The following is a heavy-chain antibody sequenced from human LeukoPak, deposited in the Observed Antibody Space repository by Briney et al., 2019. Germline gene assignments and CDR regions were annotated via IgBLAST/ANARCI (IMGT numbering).Heavy chain of an antibody. D-gene: IGHD3-22*01. Sequence: SETLSLTCTVSGGSISSYYWSWIRQPPGKGLEWIGYIYYSGSTNYNPSLKSRVTISVDTSKNQFSLKLSSVTAADTAVYYCASSDYYDSSGYYFNFDYWGQGTLVTVSS. CDR2: IYYSGST. V-gene: IGHV4-59*01. J-gene: IGHJ4*02. CDR1: GGSISSYY. CDR3: ASSDYYDSSGYYFNFDY.